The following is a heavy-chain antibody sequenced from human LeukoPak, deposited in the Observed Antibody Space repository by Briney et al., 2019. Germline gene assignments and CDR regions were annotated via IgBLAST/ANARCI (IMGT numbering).Heavy chain of an antibody. D-gene: IGHD6-13*01. J-gene: IGHJ5*02. CDR2: IYSGGST. Sequence: GGSLRLSCAASGFTVSSNYMSWVRQAPGKGLEWVSVIYSGGSTYYADSVKGRFTISRDNSKNTLYLQMNSLRAEDTAVYYCARAVSSSRSWWFDPWGQGTLVTVSS. CDR3: ARAVSSSRSWWFDP. CDR1: GFTVSSNY. V-gene: IGHV3-53*01.